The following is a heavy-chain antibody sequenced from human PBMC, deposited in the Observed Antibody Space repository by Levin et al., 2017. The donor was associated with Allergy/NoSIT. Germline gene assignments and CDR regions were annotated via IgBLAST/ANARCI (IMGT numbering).Heavy chain of an antibody. V-gene: IGHV3-21*01. Sequence: KPGGSLRLSCAASGFTFSSYSMNWVRQAPGKGLEWVSSISSSSSYIYYADSVKGRFTISRDNAKNSLYLQMNSLRAEDTAVYYCARDREYYDILTGYYKGGLDVWGKGTTVTVSS. CDR3: ARDREYYDILTGYYKGGLDV. J-gene: IGHJ6*04. CDR2: ISSSSSYI. D-gene: IGHD3-9*01. CDR1: GFTFSSYS.